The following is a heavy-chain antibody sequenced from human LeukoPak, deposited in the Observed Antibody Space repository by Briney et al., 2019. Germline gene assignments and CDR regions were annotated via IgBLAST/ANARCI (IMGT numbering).Heavy chain of an antibody. CDR3: ATALTLRGEYYFDY. Sequence: ASVKVSCKVSGYTLTELSMHWVRQAPGKGLEWMGGFDPEDGETIYAQKFQGRVTMTEDTSTDTAYMELSSLRSEDTAVYHCATALTLRGEYYFDYWGQGTLVTVSS. V-gene: IGHV1-24*01. CDR2: FDPEDGET. J-gene: IGHJ4*02. D-gene: IGHD4-17*01. CDR1: GYTLTELS.